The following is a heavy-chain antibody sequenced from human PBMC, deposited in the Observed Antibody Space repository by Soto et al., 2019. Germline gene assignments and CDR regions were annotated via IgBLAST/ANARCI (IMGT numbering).Heavy chain of an antibody. CDR3: ARLSGSYNDRYFDN. V-gene: IGHV4-39*01. J-gene: IGHJ4*02. CDR2: IYYNGNT. Sequence: SETLSLTCTVSGASISSTSYYWGWIRQTPGKGLEWIGNIYYNGNTYYNASLKSRLTISVDTSNNQFSLKVKSVTAADTAVYFCARLSGSYNDRYFDNWGQGTLVTVSS. D-gene: IGHD1-26*01. CDR1: GASISSTSYY.